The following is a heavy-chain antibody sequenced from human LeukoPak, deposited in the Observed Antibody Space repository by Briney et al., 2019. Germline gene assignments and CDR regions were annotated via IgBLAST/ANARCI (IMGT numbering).Heavy chain of an antibody. Sequence: PGGSLRLSCAASGFIFSHYWMSWVRQAPGKGLEWVANIKPDGSQKDYVDSVKGRFTISRDNAKNSLYLQMDSPRAEDTAMYYCAREDMWAFDMWGQGTMVTVSS. CDR2: IKPDGSQK. V-gene: IGHV3-7*01. CDR3: AREDMWAFDM. D-gene: IGHD2-15*01. CDR1: GFIFSHYW. J-gene: IGHJ3*02.